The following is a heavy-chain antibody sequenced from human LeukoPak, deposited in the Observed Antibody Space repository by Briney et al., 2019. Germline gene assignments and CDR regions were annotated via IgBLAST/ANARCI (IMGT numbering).Heavy chain of an antibody. CDR3: ARDLWFGELYYGMDV. Sequence: ASVKVSCKASGYTFTGYYMHWVRQAPGQGLEWMGWINPNSGGTNYAQKFQGRVTMTRDTSISTAYMELSGLRSDDTAVYYCARDLWFGELYYGMDVWGQGTTVTVSS. J-gene: IGHJ6*02. CDR1: GYTFTGYY. CDR2: INPNSGGT. V-gene: IGHV1-2*02. D-gene: IGHD3-10*01.